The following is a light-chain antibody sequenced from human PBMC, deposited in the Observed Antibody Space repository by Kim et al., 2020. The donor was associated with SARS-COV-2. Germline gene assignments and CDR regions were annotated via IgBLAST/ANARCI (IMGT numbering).Light chain of an antibody. CDR1: QGVGSNF. J-gene: IGKJ2*01. V-gene: IGKV3-20*01. CDR3: QQYGSSPYT. CDR2: DAS. Sequence: LSPGERATRSCRASQGVGSNFLVWYQQKPGQAPRLLIYDASNRATGIPDRFSGSGSGTDFTLTISRLEPEDFAVYYCQQYGSSPYTFGQGTKLEIK.